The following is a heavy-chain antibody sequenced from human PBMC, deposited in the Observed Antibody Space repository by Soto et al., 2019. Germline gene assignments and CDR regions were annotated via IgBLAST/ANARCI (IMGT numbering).Heavy chain of an antibody. CDR2: INHSGST. V-gene: IGHV4-34*01. CDR1: GGSFSGYY. CDR3: ARGPAIGYYDFRSGYYIGAFDI. D-gene: IGHD3-3*01. J-gene: IGHJ3*02. Sequence: DTLSLTCAVYGGSFSGYYWSWIRQPPGKGLEWIGEINHSGSTNYNPSLKSRVTISVDTSKNQFSLKLSSVTAADTAVYYCARGPAIGYYDFRSGYYIGAFDIWGQGTMVTVSS.